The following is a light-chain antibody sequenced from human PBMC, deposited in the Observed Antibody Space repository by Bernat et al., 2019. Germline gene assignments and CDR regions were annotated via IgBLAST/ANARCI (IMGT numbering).Light chain of an antibody. Sequence: DVVMTQSPLSLLVTLGQPASISCRSSQSLVHTDGNTYLNWFHQRPGQPPRRLIHKVSNRDSGIPDRFSGSGSGTYFTLEISRVEAEDAGLYYCMQGTRWPLWTFGQGTKVEIE. CDR1: QSLVHTDGNTY. J-gene: IGKJ1*01. V-gene: IGKV2-30*02. CDR3: MQGTRWPLWT. CDR2: KVS.